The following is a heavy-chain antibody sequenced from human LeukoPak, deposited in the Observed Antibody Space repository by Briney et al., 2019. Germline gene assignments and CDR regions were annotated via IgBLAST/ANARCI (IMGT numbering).Heavy chain of an antibody. V-gene: IGHV1-69*13. CDR1: GGTFSSYA. J-gene: IGHJ4*02. D-gene: IGHD3-22*01. CDR2: IIPIFGTA. CDR3: AQSDYYDSSVVPYYFDY. Sequence: SVKVSCKASGGTFSSYAISWVRQAPGQGLEWMGGIIPIFGTANYAQKFRGGVTITADESTSTAYMELSSLRSEDTAVYYCAQSDYYDSSVVPYYFDYWGQGTLVTVSS.